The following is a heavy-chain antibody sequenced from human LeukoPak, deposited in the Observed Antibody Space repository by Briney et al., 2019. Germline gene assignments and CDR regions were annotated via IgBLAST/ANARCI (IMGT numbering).Heavy chain of an antibody. Sequence: PGGSLRLSCAASGFTFSSYGVSWVRQAPGKGLEWVSAISGSGGSTYYADSVKGWFTISRDNSKNTLYLQMNSLTTDDTGVYYCTSTTPLDSWGQGTLVTVSS. CDR1: GFTFSSYG. V-gene: IGHV3-23*01. CDR3: TSTTPLDS. CDR2: ISGSGGST. D-gene: IGHD1-1*01. J-gene: IGHJ4*02.